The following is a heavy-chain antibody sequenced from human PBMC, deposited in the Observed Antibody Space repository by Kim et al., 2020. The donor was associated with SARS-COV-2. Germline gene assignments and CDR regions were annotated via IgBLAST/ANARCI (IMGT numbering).Heavy chain of an antibody. J-gene: IGHJ4*02. CDR3: AKDNGGDITMLVVAPGFDY. CDR1: GFTFSSYA. Sequence: GGSLRLSCAASGFTFSSYAMSWVRQAPGKGLEWVSAISGSGGSTYYADSVKGRFTISRDNSKNTLYLQMNSLRAEDTAVYYCAKDNGGDITMLVVAPGFDYWGQGTLVIVSS. V-gene: IGHV3-23*01. CDR2: ISGSGGST. D-gene: IGHD3-22*01.